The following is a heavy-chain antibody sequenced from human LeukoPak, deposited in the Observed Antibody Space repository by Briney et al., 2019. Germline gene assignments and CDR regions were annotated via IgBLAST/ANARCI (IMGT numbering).Heavy chain of an antibody. J-gene: IGHJ3*02. CDR2: IKQDGSEK. V-gene: IGHV3-7*01. Sequence: GGSLRLSCAASGVTFSSYWRSWVRQAPGKGLEWVANIKQDGSEKYYVDSVKGRFTISRGNAKNSLYLQMNSLRAEDTAVYYCARDRFQSGFDIWGQGTMVTVSS. CDR3: ARDRFQSGFDI. CDR1: GVTFSSYW. D-gene: IGHD3-3*01.